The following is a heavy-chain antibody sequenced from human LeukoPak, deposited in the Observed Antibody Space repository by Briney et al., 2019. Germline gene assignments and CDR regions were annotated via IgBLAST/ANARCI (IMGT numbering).Heavy chain of an antibody. CDR3: ARDREQWLGRRWFDS. Sequence: GGSLRLSCAASGFNLSDYYMTWIRPAPGKGLEWVSYISRSDSTIYYADSVKGRFTISRDNAKNSLYLQMNSLRAEDTAVYYWARDREQWLGRRWFDSWGQGTLVSVSS. V-gene: IGHV3-11*01. D-gene: IGHD6-19*01. CDR2: ISRSDSTI. J-gene: IGHJ5*01. CDR1: GFNLSDYY.